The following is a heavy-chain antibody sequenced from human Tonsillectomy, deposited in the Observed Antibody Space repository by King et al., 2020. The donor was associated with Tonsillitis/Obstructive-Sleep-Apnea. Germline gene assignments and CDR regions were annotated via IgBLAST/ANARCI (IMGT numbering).Heavy chain of an antibody. J-gene: IGHJ4*02. CDR2: ISYDGSNK. CDR3: AKDRGYGDNCDY. Sequence: VQLVESGGGVVQPGRSLRLSCAASGFTFSSYGMHWVRQAPGQGLEWVAVISYDGSNKYNADSVKGRVTISRDNSKNTLYLQMNSLRAEDTAVYYCAKDRGYGDNCDYWGQGTLVTDSS. V-gene: IGHV3-30*18. CDR1: GFTFSSYG. D-gene: IGHD4-17*01.